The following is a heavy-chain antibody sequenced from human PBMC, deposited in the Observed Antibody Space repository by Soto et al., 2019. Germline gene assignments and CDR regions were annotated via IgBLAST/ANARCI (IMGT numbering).Heavy chain of an antibody. J-gene: IGHJ6*03. CDR1: GFTFSSYG. V-gene: IGHV3-33*01. D-gene: IGHD2-8*01. CDR3: ARPGDCTNGVCSYGDYYYYMDV. Sequence: GGSLRLSCAASGFTFSSYGMHWVRQAPGKGLEWVAVIWYDGSNKYYADSVKGRFTISRDNSKNTLYLQMNSLRAEDTAVYYCARPGDCTNGVCSYGDYYYYMDVWGKGTTVTVSS. CDR2: IWYDGSNK.